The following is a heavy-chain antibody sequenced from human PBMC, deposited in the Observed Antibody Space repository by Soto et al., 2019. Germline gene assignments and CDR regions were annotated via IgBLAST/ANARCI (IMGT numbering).Heavy chain of an antibody. V-gene: IGHV3-21*01. D-gene: IGHD1-7*01. CDR1: GFSFSRDS. CDR3: ARDPPTGTTLDWADS. CDR2: ISSSGSFK. J-gene: IGHJ4*02. Sequence: EVQLVESGGGLVKPGGSLRLSCAASGFSFSRDSIGWVRQAPWKGLEWVSSISSSGSFKNYADSVKGRFTISRDNAKNSLYLQMSGLKDEDTAVYYCARDPPTGTTLDWADSWGQGTLVTVSS.